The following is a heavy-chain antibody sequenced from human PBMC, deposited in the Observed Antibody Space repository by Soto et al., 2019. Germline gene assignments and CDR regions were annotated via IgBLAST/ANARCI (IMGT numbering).Heavy chain of an antibody. CDR1: GFTFSSYA. V-gene: IGHV3-23*01. J-gene: IGHJ5*01. D-gene: IGHD2-21*02. Sequence: GGSLRLSCAASGFTFSSYAMSWVRQAPGKGLEWVSAISGSGGSTYYADSVKGRFTISRDNSKNTLYLQMNSLRAEDTAVYYCAKGAGIYCGGDCYPDSWGQGTLVTVSS. CDR3: AKGAGIYCGGDCYPDS. CDR2: ISGSGGST.